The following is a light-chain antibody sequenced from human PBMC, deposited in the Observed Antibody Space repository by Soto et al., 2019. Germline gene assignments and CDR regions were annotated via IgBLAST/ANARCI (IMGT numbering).Light chain of an antibody. CDR2: AAS. V-gene: IGKV1-27*01. Sequence: DIQMTQSPSSLSASVGDRVTITCRASQGISTYLAWYQQKPGKVPKLLIYAASTLHPGVPSRFSGSGSGTDLTLTISSLQPEDVATYYCQKYNSAPQTFGQGTKVEIK. CDR3: QKYNSAPQT. CDR1: QGISTY. J-gene: IGKJ1*01.